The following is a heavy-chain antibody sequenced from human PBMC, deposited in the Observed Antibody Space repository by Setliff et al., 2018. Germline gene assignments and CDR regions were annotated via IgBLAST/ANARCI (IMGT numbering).Heavy chain of an antibody. Sequence: SETLSLTCTVSGDSISSRRNYWGWFRQPAGKELEWIGHIYTSWSTIYNPSLKSRLTISLDTSKNQFSLNLSSVTAADTAVYYCARMSGFQYMDVWGKGTTVTVSS. CDR2: IYTSWST. CDR3: ARMSGFQYMDV. J-gene: IGHJ6*03. CDR1: GDSISSRRNY. D-gene: IGHD3-3*01. V-gene: IGHV4-61*09.